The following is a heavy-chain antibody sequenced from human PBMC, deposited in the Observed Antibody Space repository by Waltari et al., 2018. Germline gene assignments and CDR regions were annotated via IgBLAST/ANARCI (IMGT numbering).Heavy chain of an antibody. CDR3: GRDVYGDYVGGGGGAFDI. CDR2: ISSCSYK. D-gene: IGHD4-17*01. V-gene: IGHV3-21*01. CDR1: GFTLSTYS. Sequence: EVQLVESGGGLVKPGGSLRLSCAASGFTLSTYSMNWVRQAPGKGLGWVSAISSCSYKYKEEQGKGRFTISRDNAKNSLYLQMNSLRAEDTAVYYCGRDVYGDYVGGGGGAFDIWGQGTMVTVSS. J-gene: IGHJ3*02.